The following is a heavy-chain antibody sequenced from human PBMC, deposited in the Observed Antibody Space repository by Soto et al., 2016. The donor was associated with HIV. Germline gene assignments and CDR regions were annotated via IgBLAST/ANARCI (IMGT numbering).Heavy chain of an antibody. CDR3: AKESDDYIWGSRWGATFDY. CDR1: GFTFSNYG. D-gene: IGHD3-16*01. V-gene: IGHV3-30*18. CDR2: IWYDGSNK. Sequence: VQLVESGGGVVQPGRSLRLSCAASGFTFSNYGMHWVRQAPGKGLEWVAVIWYDGSNKYYADSVKGRFTVSRDNSRNTLYLQMNSLRVEDTAMYYCAKESDDYIWGSRWGATFDYVGPGNHGHRLL. J-gene: IGHJ4*02.